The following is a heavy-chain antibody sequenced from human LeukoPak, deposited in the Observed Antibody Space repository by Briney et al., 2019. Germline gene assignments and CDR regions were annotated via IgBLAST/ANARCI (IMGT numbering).Heavy chain of an antibody. D-gene: IGHD6-13*01. V-gene: IGHV3-30*03. CDR2: ISYDGSNK. CDR3: ARDQTYSSSGY. CDR1: GFPLRTYG. Sequence: GGSLRLSCAASGFPLRTYGMSWVRQAPGKGLEWVAVISYDGSNKYYADSVKGRFTISRDNSKNTLYLQMNSLRAEDTAVYYCARDQTYSSSGYWGQGTLVTVSS. J-gene: IGHJ4*02.